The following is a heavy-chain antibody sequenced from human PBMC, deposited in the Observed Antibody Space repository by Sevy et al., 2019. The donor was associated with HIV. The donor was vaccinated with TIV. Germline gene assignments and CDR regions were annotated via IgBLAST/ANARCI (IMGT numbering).Heavy chain of an antibody. J-gene: IGHJ6*02. CDR2: IYSGGST. D-gene: IGHD3-3*01. CDR3: ARHRQGYYDFWSGPRGMDV. Sequence: GGSLRLSCAASGFTVSSNYMSWVRQAPGKGLEWVSVIYSGGSTYYADSVKGRFTISRDNSKNTLYLQMNSLRAEDTAVYYCARHRQGYYDFWSGPRGMDVWGQGTTVTVSS. CDR1: GFTVSSNY. V-gene: IGHV3-53*01.